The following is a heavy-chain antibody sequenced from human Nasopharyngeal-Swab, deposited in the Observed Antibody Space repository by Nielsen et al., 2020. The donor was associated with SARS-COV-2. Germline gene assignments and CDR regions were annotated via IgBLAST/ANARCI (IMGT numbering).Heavy chain of an antibody. J-gene: IGHJ6*02. Sequence: WIRRPPGKGLEWIGFIYYSGTTSYNPSLMSRVTITVDTSKNQFSLDLNSVTAADTAVYYCAGGTYYYYGMDVWGQGITVTVSS. CDR2: IYYSGTT. D-gene: IGHD3-16*01. CDR3: AGGTYYYYGMDV. V-gene: IGHV4-59*01.